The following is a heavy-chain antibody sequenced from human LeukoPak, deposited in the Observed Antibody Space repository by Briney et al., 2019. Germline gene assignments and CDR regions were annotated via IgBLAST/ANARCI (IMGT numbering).Heavy chain of an antibody. D-gene: IGHD2-21*02. Sequence: PSETLSLTCTVSGGSVSSGSYYWSWIRQPPGKGLEWIGYIYYSGSTNYNPSLKSRVTISVDTSKNQFSLKLSSVTAADTAVYYCARYSYCGGDCYFNWFDPWGQGTLVTVSS. CDR2: IYYSGST. CDR3: ARYSYCGGDCYFNWFDP. V-gene: IGHV4-61*01. CDR1: GGSVSSGSYY. J-gene: IGHJ5*02.